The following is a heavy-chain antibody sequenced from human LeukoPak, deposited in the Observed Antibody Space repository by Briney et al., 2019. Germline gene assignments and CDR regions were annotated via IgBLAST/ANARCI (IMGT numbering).Heavy chain of an antibody. CDR1: GFTFSSYA. J-gene: IGHJ5*02. D-gene: IGHD2-21*02. CDR3: AKIESDSPFDP. Sequence: GGSLRLSCAASGFTFSSYAMSWVRQTPGKGLEWVSAISGSGGSTYYADSVKGRLTISRDNSKNTLYLQMNSLRAEDTAVYYCAKIESDSPFDPWGQGTLVTVSS. V-gene: IGHV3-23*01. CDR2: ISGSGGST.